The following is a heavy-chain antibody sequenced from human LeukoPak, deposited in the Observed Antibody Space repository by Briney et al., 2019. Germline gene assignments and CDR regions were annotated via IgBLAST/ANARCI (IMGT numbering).Heavy chain of an antibody. CDR1: GFTFSTYT. Sequence: GGSLRLSCAASGFTFSTYTMIWVRQAPGKGLEWVSAISGSGGSTYYADSVKGRFTISRDNFNNTLYLQMNSPSGEDTANYYCTRRYRSSEYWSQGTLVTVSS. V-gene: IGHV3-23*01. D-gene: IGHD3-16*02. CDR3: TRRYRSSEY. J-gene: IGHJ4*02. CDR2: ISGSGGST.